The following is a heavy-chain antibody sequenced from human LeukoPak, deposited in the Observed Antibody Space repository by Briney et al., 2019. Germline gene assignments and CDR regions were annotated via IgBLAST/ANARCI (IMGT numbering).Heavy chain of an antibody. Sequence: GGSLRLSCAPSGFPFSSYAMSWVRRATGEGLEWVSAIRGSGSSTYYADSVKGRFTISRDNSKGTLYLQMNSLRAEDTAVYYCAKPSLIVGATVGFDYWGQGTLVTVSS. D-gene: IGHD1-26*01. J-gene: IGHJ4*02. CDR2: IRGSGSST. CDR3: AKPSLIVGATVGFDY. V-gene: IGHV3-23*01. CDR1: GFPFSSYA.